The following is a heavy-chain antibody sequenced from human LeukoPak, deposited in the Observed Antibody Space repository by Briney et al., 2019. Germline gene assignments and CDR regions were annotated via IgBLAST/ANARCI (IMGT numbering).Heavy chain of an antibody. V-gene: IGHV1-24*01. CDR3: GIGRKFDWLLCHH. D-gene: IGHD3-9*01. Sequence: ASVKVSCKASGYTFTSYGISWVRQAPGKGLEWMGGFDPEGGETVYAQKFQGRVTMTEDPSADTAYMELRGLSSEDTAVYYCGIGRKFDWLLCHHWGQGTLVTVSS. J-gene: IGHJ5*02. CDR2: FDPEGGET. CDR1: GYTFTSYG.